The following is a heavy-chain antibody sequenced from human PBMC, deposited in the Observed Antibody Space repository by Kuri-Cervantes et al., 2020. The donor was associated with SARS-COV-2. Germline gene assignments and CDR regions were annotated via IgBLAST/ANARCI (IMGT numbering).Heavy chain of an antibody. J-gene: IGHJ6*02. CDR1: RGSFSGYD. Sequence: SETLSLTCAVYRGSFSGYDWGWIRQLPGKGLEWIGEINHSGSTNYNPYLKSRVTISVDTCKNQFSLKLSSVTAADTAVYYCERQRYFDWLLPIRGTYYGMDVWGQGTTVTVSS. CDR2: INHSGST. CDR3: ERQRYFDWLLPIRGTYYGMDV. D-gene: IGHD3-9*01. V-gene: IGHV4-34*01.